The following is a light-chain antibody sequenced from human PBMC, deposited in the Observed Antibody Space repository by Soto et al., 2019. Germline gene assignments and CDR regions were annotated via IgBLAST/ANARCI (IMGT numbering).Light chain of an antibody. J-gene: IGLJ3*02. CDR1: TGVVTSGHY. CDR2: DTR. V-gene: IGLV7-46*01. Sequence: QAVVTQEPSLTVSPGETVTLTCGSSTGVVTSGHYPYWFQQKPGQAPRTLIYDTRNILSWTPARFAGSLLGGKAALTLSGARLEDEADYYCLLVYGGTWVFGGGTKVTVL. CDR3: LLVYGGTWV.